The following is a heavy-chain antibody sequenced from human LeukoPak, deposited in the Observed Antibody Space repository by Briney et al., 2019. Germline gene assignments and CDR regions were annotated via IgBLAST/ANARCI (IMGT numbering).Heavy chain of an antibody. Sequence: PGRSLRLSCAASGFTFSSYGMHWVRQAPGKGLEWVAVISYDGSNKYYADSVKGRFTISRDNSENTLYLQMNSLRAEDTAVYYCAKEIQLWLRALDYWGQGTLVTVSS. D-gene: IGHD5-18*01. CDR1: GFTFSSYG. CDR2: ISYDGSNK. J-gene: IGHJ4*02. CDR3: AKEIQLWLRALDY. V-gene: IGHV3-30*18.